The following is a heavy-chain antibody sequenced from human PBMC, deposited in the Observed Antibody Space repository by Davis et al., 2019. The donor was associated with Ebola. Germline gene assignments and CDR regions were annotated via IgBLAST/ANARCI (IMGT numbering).Heavy chain of an antibody. CDR3: AKTSSGGITMIVVVIPHDAFDI. D-gene: IGHD3-22*01. CDR1: GLTFSRHD. J-gene: IGHJ3*02. CDR2: ITYNGGST. Sequence: GESLKISCAASGLTFSRHDMSWVRQAPGKGLEWVSGITYNGGSTFYAESVKGRFTISRDNSKSTLYLQLNSLTAEDTAVYYCAKTSSGGITMIVVVIPHDAFDIWGQGTMVTVSS. V-gene: IGHV3-23*01.